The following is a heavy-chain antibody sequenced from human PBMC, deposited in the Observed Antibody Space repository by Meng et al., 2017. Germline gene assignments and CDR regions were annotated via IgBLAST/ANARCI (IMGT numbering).Heavy chain of an antibody. D-gene: IGHD3-10*01. V-gene: IGHV1-69*14. CDR1: GGTFSSYA. CDR3: ASLTGWFDP. J-gene: IGHJ5*02. Sequence: QVQPVEAGGEVKKPGSSGKVSCKASGGTFSSYAISWVRQAPGQGLEWMGGIIPIFGTANYAQKFQGRVTITADKSTSTAYMELSSLRSEDTAVYYCASLTGWFDPWGQGTLVTVSS. CDR2: IIPIFGTA.